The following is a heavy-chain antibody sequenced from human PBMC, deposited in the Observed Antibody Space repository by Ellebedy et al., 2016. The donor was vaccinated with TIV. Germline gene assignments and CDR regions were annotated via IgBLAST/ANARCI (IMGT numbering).Heavy chain of an antibody. Sequence: GESLKISCAASGITFSNCWMSWVRQAPGKGLEWVANIKEDGSEKYYVDSVKGRFTISRDNAKNSLYLQMNSLRAEDTAVYYCARLAGATCQCAFDIWGQGTMVTVSS. J-gene: IGHJ3*02. CDR1: GITFSNCW. V-gene: IGHV3-7*01. CDR2: IKEDGSEK. D-gene: IGHD2-15*01. CDR3: ARLAGATCQCAFDI.